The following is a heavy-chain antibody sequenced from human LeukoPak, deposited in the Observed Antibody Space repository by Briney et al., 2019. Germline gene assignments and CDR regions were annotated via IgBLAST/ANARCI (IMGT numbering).Heavy chain of an antibody. CDR1: GFTVSSNY. D-gene: IGHD2-2*01. CDR3: AKDEVVPGYYYTDV. J-gene: IGHJ6*03. V-gene: IGHV3-53*01. CDR2: IYSGGST. Sequence: GGSLRLSCAASGFTVSSNYMSWVRQAPGKGLEWVSVIYSGGSTYYADSVKGRFTISRDNSKNTLYLQMNSLNAEDTAVYYCAKDEVVPGYYYTDVWGRGTTVTISS.